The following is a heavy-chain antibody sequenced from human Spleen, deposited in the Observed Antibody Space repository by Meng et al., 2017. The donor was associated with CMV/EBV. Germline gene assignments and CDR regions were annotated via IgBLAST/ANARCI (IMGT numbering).Heavy chain of an antibody. J-gene: IGHJ4*02. CDR3: ARGGYCSSTSCYGAPDY. CDR1: DGSFSVYY. V-gene: IGHV4-34*01. CDR2: INHSGTT. D-gene: IGHD2-2*01. Sequence: SETLSLTCAVHDGSFSVYYWSWIRQPPGKGLEWIGEINHSGTTNYNPSLKSRVTMSVDTSKNQLSLKLISVTAADTAVYYCARGGYCSSTSCYGAPDYWGQGTLVTVSS.